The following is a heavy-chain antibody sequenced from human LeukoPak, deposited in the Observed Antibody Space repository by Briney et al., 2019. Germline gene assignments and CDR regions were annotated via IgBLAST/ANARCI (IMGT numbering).Heavy chain of an antibody. J-gene: IGHJ4*02. Sequence: GGSLRLSCTVSGFTISSNSMSWVRQAPGKGLEWVSFIYSSVTHYSCSVKGRFTISRDNSKNTLFLQMNSLRAEDTAVYYCARRAGAYSHPYDYWGQGTLVTVSS. D-gene: IGHD4/OR15-4a*01. CDR3: ARRAGAYSHPYDY. V-gene: IGHV3-53*01. CDR1: GFTISSNS. CDR2: IYSSVT.